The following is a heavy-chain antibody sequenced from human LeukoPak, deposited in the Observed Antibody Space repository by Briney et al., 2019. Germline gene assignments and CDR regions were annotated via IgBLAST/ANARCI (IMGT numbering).Heavy chain of an antibody. V-gene: IGHV3-30*02. Sequence: GGSLRLSCAAPGFTFSSYAMYWVRQAPGKGLEWVAFIRYDGNKKYYADSVKGRFTISRDNSRNTAYLQMNSLTSEDTAVYYCAKLLLETGGIGEEFDYWGQGTLVTVSS. D-gene: IGHD1-26*01. J-gene: IGHJ4*02. CDR1: GFTFSSYA. CDR3: AKLLLETGGIGEEFDY. CDR2: IRYDGNKK.